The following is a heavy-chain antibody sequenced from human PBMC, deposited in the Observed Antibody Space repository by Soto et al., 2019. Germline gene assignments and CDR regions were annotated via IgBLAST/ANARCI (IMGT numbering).Heavy chain of an antibody. CDR2: IDPSDSYT. V-gene: IGHV5-10-1*01. Sequence: GESLKISCNGSGYSFTSYWISWVRQMPGKGLEWMGRIDPSDSYTNYSPSFQGHVTISADKSISTAYLQWSSLKASDTGMYYCARREGSYSSSSRGYVYWGQGTLVTVSS. CDR3: ARREGSYSSSSRGYVY. J-gene: IGHJ4*02. CDR1: GYSFTSYW. D-gene: IGHD6-6*01.